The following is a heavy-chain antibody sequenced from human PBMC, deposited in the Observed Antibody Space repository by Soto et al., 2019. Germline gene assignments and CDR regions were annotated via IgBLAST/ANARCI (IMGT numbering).Heavy chain of an antibody. V-gene: IGHV3-74*01. CDR2: INTDGSTT. Sequence: EMQLVESGGGLVQPGGSLRLSCAASGFTFSRYWMHWVRQAPGKGLVWVSRINTDGSTTSYADSVKGRFTISRDNAKNTLFLQMNSLRDEDTAVYYCARDSNWNLYWGQGTQVTVSS. CDR1: GFTFSRYW. D-gene: IGHD1-20*01. CDR3: ARDSNWNLY. J-gene: IGHJ4*02.